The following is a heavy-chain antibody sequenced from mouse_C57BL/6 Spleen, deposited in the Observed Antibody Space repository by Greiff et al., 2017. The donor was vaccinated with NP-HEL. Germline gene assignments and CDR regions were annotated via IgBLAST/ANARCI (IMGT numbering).Heavy chain of an antibody. CDR1: GYAFSSSW. CDR2: IYPGDGDT. V-gene: IGHV1-82*01. J-gene: IGHJ2*01. CDR3: ARHDYDAYFDY. Sequence: QVQLKQSGPELVKPGASVKISCKASGYAFSSSWMNWVKQRPGKGLEWIGRIYPGDGDTNYNGKFKGKATLTADKSSSTAYMQLSSLTSEDSAVYFCARHDYDAYFDYWGQGTTLTVSS. D-gene: IGHD2-4*01.